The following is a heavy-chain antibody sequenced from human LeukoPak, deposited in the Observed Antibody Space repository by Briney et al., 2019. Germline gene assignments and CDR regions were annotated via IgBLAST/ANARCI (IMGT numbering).Heavy chain of an antibody. V-gene: IGHV3-21*01. CDR2: LSSSSSYI. D-gene: IGHD6-13*01. CDR1: GFILSNYW. Sequence: PGGPLTLLCAPSGFILSNYWMSWLRQSPGKALECLSSLSSSSSYIYYAASVKGRFTLSRDPAKSSLSLQMNSLRAAATAVYYCATKGRAAAGPTWFDPWGQGTLVTVSS. J-gene: IGHJ5*02. CDR3: ATKGRAAAGPTWFDP.